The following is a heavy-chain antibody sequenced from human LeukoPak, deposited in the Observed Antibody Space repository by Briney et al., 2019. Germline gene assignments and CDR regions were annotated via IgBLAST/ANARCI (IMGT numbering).Heavy chain of an antibody. CDR1: GFTFSSYG. CDR3: ARDVGLGYCSSTSCSHLDY. Sequence: GGSLRLSCAASGFTFSSYGMHWVRQAPGKGLEWVAVIWYDGSNKYYADSVKGRFTISRGNSKNTLYLQMNSLRAEDTAVYYCARDVGLGYCSSTSCSHLDYWGQGTLVTVSS. D-gene: IGHD2-2*01. CDR2: IWYDGSNK. J-gene: IGHJ4*02. V-gene: IGHV3-33*08.